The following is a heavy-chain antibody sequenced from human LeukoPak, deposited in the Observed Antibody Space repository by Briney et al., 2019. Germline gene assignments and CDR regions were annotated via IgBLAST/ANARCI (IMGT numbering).Heavy chain of an antibody. V-gene: IGHV3-21*01. Sequence: GGSLRLSCAASGFTFSTYPMNWARQAPGKGLEWVSSISSGSGYIYYADSVKGRFTISRDNAKNSLYLQMDSLRAEDTAVYYCARGYGDYGKYYFDSWGQGTLVTVSS. D-gene: IGHD4-17*01. CDR3: ARGYGDYGKYYFDS. J-gene: IGHJ4*02. CDR1: GFTFSTYP. CDR2: ISSGSGYI.